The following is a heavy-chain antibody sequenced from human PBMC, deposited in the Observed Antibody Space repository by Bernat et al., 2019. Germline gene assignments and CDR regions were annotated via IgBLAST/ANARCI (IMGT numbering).Heavy chain of an antibody. J-gene: IGHJ6*02. CDR2: ISGSGGST. CDR3: AKGEYCTNGVCLHLYGMDV. CDR1: GFTFSSYA. V-gene: IGHV3-23*01. Sequence: EVQLLESGGGLVQPGGSLRLSCAASGFTFSSYAMSWVRQAPGKGLEWVSAISGSGGSTYYADSVKGRFTISRDNSKNTLYLQMNSLRAEDTAVYYCAKGEYCTNGVCLHLYGMDVWGQGTTVTVSS. D-gene: IGHD2-8*01.